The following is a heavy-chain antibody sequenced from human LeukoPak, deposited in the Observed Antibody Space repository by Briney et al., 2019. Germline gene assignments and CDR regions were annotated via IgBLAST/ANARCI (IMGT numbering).Heavy chain of an antibody. D-gene: IGHD5-18*01. Sequence: SETLSLTCTVSGGSTSSDYWSWIRQHPGKGLEWIGYIYYSGSTYYNPSLKSRVTISVDTSKNQFSLKLSSVTAADTAVYYCARGAAAMVNWFDWGQGTLVTVSS. V-gene: IGHV4-31*03. CDR2: IYYSGST. J-gene: IGHJ4*02. CDR3: ARGAAAMVNWFD. CDR1: GGSTSSDY.